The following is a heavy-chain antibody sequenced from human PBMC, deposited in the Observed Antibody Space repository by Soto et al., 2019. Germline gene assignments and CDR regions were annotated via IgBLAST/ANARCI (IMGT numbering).Heavy chain of an antibody. Sequence: PSETLSLTCTVSGGSISSYYWSWIRQPPGKGLEWIGDTYHSGSTNYNPSLKSRVTISVDTSKNQFSLKLSSVTAADTAVYYCARLFYGSGSYYKYYFDYWGQGTLVTVSS. V-gene: IGHV4-59*12. CDR3: ARLFYGSGSYYKYYFDY. D-gene: IGHD3-10*01. CDR2: TYHSGST. CDR1: GGSISSYY. J-gene: IGHJ4*02.